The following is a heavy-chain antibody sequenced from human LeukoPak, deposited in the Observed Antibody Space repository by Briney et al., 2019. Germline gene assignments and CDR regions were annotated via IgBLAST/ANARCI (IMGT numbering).Heavy chain of an antibody. V-gene: IGHV3-23*01. CDR3: AKSSPPPLRS. Sequence: ETLSLTCTVSGGSINSSSYYWGWIRQPPGKGLEWVSAFSGSGGSTYYADSVKGRFTISRDNSKNTLYLQMNSLRAEDTAVYYCAKSSPPPLRSWGQGTLVTVSS. J-gene: IGHJ5*02. CDR2: FSGSGGST. CDR1: GGSINSSSYY.